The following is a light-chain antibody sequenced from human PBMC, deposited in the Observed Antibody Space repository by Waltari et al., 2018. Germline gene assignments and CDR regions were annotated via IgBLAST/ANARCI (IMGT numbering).Light chain of an antibody. CDR1: QSIMSW. J-gene: IGKJ2*01. CDR2: KAS. Sequence: DVQMTPSPSTLSASVGDTVTITCRASQSIMSWLAWYQQKAGKAPKVLISKASTLESGVPSRFSGSESGTEFTLTISNLQPDDSATYYCQQYNTYYTFGQGTIVEIK. CDR3: QQYNTYYT. V-gene: IGKV1-5*03.